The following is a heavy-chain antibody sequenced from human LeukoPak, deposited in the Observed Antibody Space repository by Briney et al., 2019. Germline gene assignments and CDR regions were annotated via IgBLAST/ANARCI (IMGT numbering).Heavy chain of an antibody. Sequence: GGSLRLSCEASGLSFRSYGMSWVRQAPGKGLEWVSGISGSGDNTYYTDSVKGRFTISRDNSKNTLDLQMNSLRAEDTAVYYCAKDLSSSWFEGLDNWGQGTLVTVSS. D-gene: IGHD6-13*01. V-gene: IGHV3-23*01. CDR1: GLSFRSYG. CDR3: AKDLSSSWFEGLDN. J-gene: IGHJ4*02. CDR2: ISGSGDNT.